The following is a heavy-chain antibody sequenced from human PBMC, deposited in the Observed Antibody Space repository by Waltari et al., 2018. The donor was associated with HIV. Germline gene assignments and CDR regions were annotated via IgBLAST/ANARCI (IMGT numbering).Heavy chain of an antibody. CDR3: VRGGGSSWYIPHFDY. J-gene: IGHJ4*02. D-gene: IGHD6-13*01. CDR2: INHSGST. CDR1: GGSFSGYY. Sequence: QVQLQQWGAGLLKPSETLSLTCAVYGGSFSGYYWSWIRQPPGKGLEWIGEINHSGSTNYNPSLKSRVTISVDTSKNQFSLKLSSVTAADTAVYYCVRGGGSSWYIPHFDYWGQGTLVTVSS. V-gene: IGHV4-34*01.